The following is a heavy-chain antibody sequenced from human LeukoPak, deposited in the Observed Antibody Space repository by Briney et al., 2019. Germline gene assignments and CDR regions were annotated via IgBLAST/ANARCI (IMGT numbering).Heavy chain of an antibody. J-gene: IGHJ4*02. V-gene: IGHV3-30*18. D-gene: IGHD2-2*01. CDR2: ISYDGSNK. Sequence: PGGSLRLSCAASGFTFSSYGMHWVRQAPGKGLEWVAVISYDGSNKYYADSVKGRFTISRDNSKNTLYLQMNSLRAEDTAVYYCAKDLDIVVVPAAMGECWGQGTLVTVSS. CDR1: GFTFSSYG. CDR3: AKDLDIVVVPAAMGEC.